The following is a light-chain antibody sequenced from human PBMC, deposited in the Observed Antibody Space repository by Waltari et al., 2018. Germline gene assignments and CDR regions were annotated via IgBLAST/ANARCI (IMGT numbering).Light chain of an antibody. CDR1: SSNIGSNI. Sequence: QSGLTQPPSASATPGQRVTISCSGSSSNIGSNIVNWYQQVPGTTPKLLIYRNDQRPSGVPDRFSGSKSGTSASLAISGLRSEDEADYYCAAWDDTLNGRWEFGGGTKLTVL. CDR3: AAWDDTLNGRWE. CDR2: RND. J-gene: IGLJ3*02. V-gene: IGLV1-44*01.